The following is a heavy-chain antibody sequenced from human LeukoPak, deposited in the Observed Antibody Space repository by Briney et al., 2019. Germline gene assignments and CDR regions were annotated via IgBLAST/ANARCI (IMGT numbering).Heavy chain of an antibody. Sequence: GGPLRLSCAASGFTFSSFSMNWVRQAPGKGLEWVSFITGSSSTIYYADSVKGRFTISRDNAKNSLYLQMNSLRAEDTAVYYCASCSSTNCYWGQGTLVTVSP. V-gene: IGHV3-48*01. CDR1: GFTFSSFS. D-gene: IGHD2-2*01. J-gene: IGHJ4*02. CDR3: ASCSSTNCY. CDR2: ITGSSSTI.